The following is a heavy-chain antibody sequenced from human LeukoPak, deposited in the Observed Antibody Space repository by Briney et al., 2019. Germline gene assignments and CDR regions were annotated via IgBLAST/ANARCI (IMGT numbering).Heavy chain of an antibody. CDR3: ARDPVVLWGAFDI. CDR2: IKQDGSEK. CDR1: GFTFSSYW. D-gene: IGHD2-8*02. J-gene: IGHJ3*02. V-gene: IGHV3-7*01. Sequence: GGSLRLSCAASGFTFSSYWMSWVRQAPGKGLEWVANIKQDGSEKYYVDSVKGRFTISRDNAKNSLYLQMNSLRAEDTAVYYCARDPVVLWGAFDIWGQGTMVTVSS.